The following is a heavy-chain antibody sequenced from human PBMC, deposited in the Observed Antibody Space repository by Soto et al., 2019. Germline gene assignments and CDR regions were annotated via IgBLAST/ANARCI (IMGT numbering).Heavy chain of an antibody. D-gene: IGHD1-26*01. CDR1: GFTFSSYG. J-gene: IGHJ4*02. CDR3: AKDRDFYFGLGATYFDY. CDR2: ISYDGSNK. Sequence: GGSLRLSCAASGFTFSSYGMHWVRQAPGKGLEWVAVISYDGSNKYYADSVKGRFTISRDKSKNTLYLQMNSLRAEDTAVYYCAKDRDFYFGLGATYFDYWGQGTLVTVSS. V-gene: IGHV3-30*18.